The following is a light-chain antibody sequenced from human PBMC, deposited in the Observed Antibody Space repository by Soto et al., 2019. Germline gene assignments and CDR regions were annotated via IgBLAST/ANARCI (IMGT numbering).Light chain of an antibody. CDR3: CSYAGSYTWV. CDR2: DVS. CDR1: SSDLGNYNS. J-gene: IGLJ3*02. V-gene: IGLV2-11*01. Sequence: QSALTQPRSVSGSPGQSVTISCTGTSSDLGNYNSVSWYQQHPGKAPKLMIYDVSKRPSGVHDRFSGSKSGNTASLTISGLQAEDEADYYCCSYAGSYTWVFGGGTKLTVL.